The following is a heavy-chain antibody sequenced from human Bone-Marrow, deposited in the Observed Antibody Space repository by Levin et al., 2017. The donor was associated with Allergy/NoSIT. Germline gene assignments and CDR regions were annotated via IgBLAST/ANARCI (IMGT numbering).Heavy chain of an antibody. V-gene: IGHV3-30*18. CDR3: AKEFAAGYSNGWPTDY. CDR1: GFRFSDYG. D-gene: IGHD6-19*01. CDR2: ISTDGRSQ. J-gene: IGHJ4*02. Sequence: PGGSLRLSCAASGFRFSDYGMQWVRQAPGKGPEWVAVISTDGRSQYYADSVKGRFTISRDNSKNTVSLQMDSLRVEDTAVYYCAKEFAAGYSNGWPTDYWGQGAPVTVSS.